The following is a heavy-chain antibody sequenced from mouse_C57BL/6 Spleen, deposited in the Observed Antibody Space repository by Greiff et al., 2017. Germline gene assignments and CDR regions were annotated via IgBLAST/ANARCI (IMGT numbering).Heavy chain of an antibody. CDR1: GFNIKDDY. Sequence: EVQLQQSGAELVRPGASVKLSCTASGFNIKDDYMHWVKQRPEQGLEWIGWIDPENGDTEYASKFQGKATITADTSSNTAYLQLSSLTSEDTAVYYCTHGYLVAYWGQGTLVTVSA. J-gene: IGHJ3*01. CDR3: THGYLVAY. D-gene: IGHD2-2*01. V-gene: IGHV14-4*01. CDR2: IDPENGDT.